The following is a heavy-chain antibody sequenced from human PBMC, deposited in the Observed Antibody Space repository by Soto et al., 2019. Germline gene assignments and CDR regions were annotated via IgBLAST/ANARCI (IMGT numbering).Heavy chain of an antibody. J-gene: IGHJ3*02. CDR2: IYSGGST. D-gene: IGHD6-6*01. V-gene: IGHV3-53*01. CDR1: GFTVSSNY. Sequence: PVGSLRLSCAASGFTVSSNYMSWVRQAPGKGLEWVSVIYSGGSTYYADSVKGRFTISRDNSKNTLYLQMNSLRAEDTAVYYCARCEYRPVGAFDIWGPGTMVTVSS. CDR3: ARCEYRPVGAFDI.